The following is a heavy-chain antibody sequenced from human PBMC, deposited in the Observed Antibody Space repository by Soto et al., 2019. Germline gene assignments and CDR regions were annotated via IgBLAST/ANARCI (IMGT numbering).Heavy chain of an antibody. V-gene: IGHV3-15*07. CDR2: IKSKTDGGTT. Sequence: GGSLRLSCAASGFTFSNAWMNWVRQAPGKGLEWVGRIKSKTDGGTTDYAAPVKGRFTISRDDSKNTLYLQMNSLKTEDTAVYYCTTGLKLEPYYYYGMDVWGQGTTVTVSS. D-gene: IGHD1-1*01. CDR1: GFTFSNAW. J-gene: IGHJ6*02. CDR3: TTGLKLEPYYYYGMDV.